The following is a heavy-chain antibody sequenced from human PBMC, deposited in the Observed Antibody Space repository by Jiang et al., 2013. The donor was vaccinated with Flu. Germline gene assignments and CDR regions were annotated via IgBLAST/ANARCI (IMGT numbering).Heavy chain of an antibody. Sequence: KGRFTISRDSSNNTLYLQMTSLRAEDTAVYYCARDDDYGDYGGWFDPWGQGTLVTVS. V-gene: IGHV3-30*01. D-gene: IGHD4-17*01. CDR3: ARDDDYGDYGGWFDP. J-gene: IGHJ5*02.